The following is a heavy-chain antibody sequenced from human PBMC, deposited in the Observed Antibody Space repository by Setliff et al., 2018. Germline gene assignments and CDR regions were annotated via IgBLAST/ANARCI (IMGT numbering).Heavy chain of an antibody. V-gene: IGHV1-69*06. CDR1: GGTFSSYD. J-gene: IGHJ6*03. CDR3: ALEYSNSSPTVYYYMDV. Sequence: SVKVSCKASGGTFSSYDISWVRQAPGQGLEWMGRIIPIFGTANYAQKFQGRVTITADKSTSTAYMELSSLRSEDTAVYYCALEYSNSSPTVYYYMDVWGKGTTVTVSS. CDR2: IIPIFGTA. D-gene: IGHD6-6*01.